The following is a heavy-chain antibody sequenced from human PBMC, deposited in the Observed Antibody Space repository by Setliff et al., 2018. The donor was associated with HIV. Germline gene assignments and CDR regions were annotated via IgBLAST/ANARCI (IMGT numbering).Heavy chain of an antibody. V-gene: IGHV4-38-2*01. J-gene: IGHJ6*03. Sequence: SETLSLTCAVSGYSISSAYYWGWIRQPPGKGLEWIGEINHSGSTNYKSSLKSRVTISADTSKRQFSLKLSSVTAADTAVYYCARVGVGAGRYYYYYMDVWGKGTTVTVSS. CDR1: GYSISSAYY. D-gene: IGHD1-26*01. CDR2: INHSGST. CDR3: ARVGVGAGRYYYYYMDV.